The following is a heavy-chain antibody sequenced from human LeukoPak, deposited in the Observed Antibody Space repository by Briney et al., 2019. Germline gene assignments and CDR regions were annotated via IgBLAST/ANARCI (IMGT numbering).Heavy chain of an antibody. V-gene: IGHV3-53*01. CDR1: GFTVSSNY. CDR2: IYSGGST. Sequence: GGSLRLSCAASGFTVSSNYMSWVRQAPGKGLEWVSVIYSGGSTYYADSVKGRFTISRDNSKNTLYLQMNSLRAEDTAVYYCAKDSGLIAAAGNFGYWGQGTLVTVSS. J-gene: IGHJ4*02. CDR3: AKDSGLIAAAGNFGY. D-gene: IGHD6-13*01.